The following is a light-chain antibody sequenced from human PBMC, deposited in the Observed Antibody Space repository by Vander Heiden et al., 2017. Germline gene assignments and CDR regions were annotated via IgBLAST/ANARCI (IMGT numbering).Light chain of an antibody. V-gene: IGKV3-20*01. CDR1: QSVSSSY. CDR3: QQYGSSPLT. J-gene: IGKJ4*01. Sequence: SHATGTLELSPGKRDTLSCRASQSVSSSYLAWYQQKPGQAPRLLIYGASSRATGIPDRFSGSGSGTDFTLTISRLEPEDLAVYYCQQYGSSPLTFGGGTKVEIK. CDR2: GAS.